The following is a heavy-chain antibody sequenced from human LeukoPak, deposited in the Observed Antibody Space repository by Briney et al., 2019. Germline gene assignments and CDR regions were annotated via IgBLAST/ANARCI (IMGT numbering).Heavy chain of an antibody. CDR3: ARVTYSSSWWSAYYYYMDV. J-gene: IGHJ6*03. Sequence: GGSLRLSCAASGFTFSDYYMSWIRQAPGKGLEWVSYISSSGSTIYYADSVKGRFTISRDNAKNSLYLQMNSLRAEDTAVYDCARVTYSSSWWSAYYYYMDVWGKGTTVTVSS. D-gene: IGHD6-13*01. CDR2: ISSSGSTI. CDR1: GFTFSDYY. V-gene: IGHV3-11*01.